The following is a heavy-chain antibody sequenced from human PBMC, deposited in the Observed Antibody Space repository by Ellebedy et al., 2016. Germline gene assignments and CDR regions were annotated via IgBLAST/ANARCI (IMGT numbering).Heavy chain of an antibody. CDR2: INIDGVTT. D-gene: IGHD6-19*01. V-gene: IGHV3-23*01. J-gene: IGHJ4*02. Sequence: GESLKISXAASGFTFSNYAMNWVRQTPGKGLEWVSTINIDGVTTYYADSVKGRFTISRDNSKNTLGLQMNSLRAEDTAVYYCTKVGNGWSSDYWGQGTLVTVSS. CDR1: GFTFSNYA. CDR3: TKVGNGWSSDY.